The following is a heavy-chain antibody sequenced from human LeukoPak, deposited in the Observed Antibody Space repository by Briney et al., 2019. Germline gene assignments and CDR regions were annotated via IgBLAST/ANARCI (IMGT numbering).Heavy chain of an antibody. CDR3: AREFPLLRYFEGGDYYYGLDV. CDR1: GGSFSGYY. J-gene: IGHJ6*02. D-gene: IGHD3-9*01. V-gene: IGHV4-34*01. Sequence: PSETLSLTCAVSGGSFSGYYWSWIRQPPGKGLEWIGEINHSGSTNYNPSLKSRVTISVDTSKNQFSLKLSSVTAADTAVYYCAREFPLLRYFEGGDYYYGLDVWGQGTTVTVSS. CDR2: INHSGST.